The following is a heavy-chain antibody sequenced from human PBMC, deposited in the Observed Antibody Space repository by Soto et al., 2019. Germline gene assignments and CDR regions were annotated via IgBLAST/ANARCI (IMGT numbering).Heavy chain of an antibody. CDR1: GGIFGSHG. V-gene: IGHV1-69*01. CDR3: VRDRRIYYSDPHDEFVASDYEV. Sequence: QVQLIQSEAAVMKPGSSVRVSCTASGGIFGSHGFSWVRQAPGQRLEWVGGFIPIFRTLTYTEKFQARVRIAADESVNTVYLDLSGLTSDDTVVYYCVRDRRIYYSDPHDEFVASDYEVWGQGTMVTVSS. J-gene: IGHJ3*01. D-gene: IGHD3-22*01. CDR2: FIPIFRTL.